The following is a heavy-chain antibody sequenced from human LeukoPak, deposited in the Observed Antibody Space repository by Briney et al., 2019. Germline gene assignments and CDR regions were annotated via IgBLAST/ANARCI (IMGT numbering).Heavy chain of an antibody. CDR1: GFTVSTNY. Sequence: GGSLRLSCAASGFTVSTNYMSWVRQAPGKGLEWVSVIYSGGSTYYADSVKGRFTISRDNSKNTLYFQMNSLRDEDTAVYNCARGRLGGRSGNEYWGQGTLVTVSS. CDR3: ARGRLGGRSGNEY. D-gene: IGHD2-15*01. J-gene: IGHJ4*02. CDR2: IYSGGST. V-gene: IGHV3-53*01.